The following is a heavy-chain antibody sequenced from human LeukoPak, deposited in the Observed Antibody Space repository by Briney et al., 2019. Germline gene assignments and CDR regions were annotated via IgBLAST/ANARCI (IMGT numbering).Heavy chain of an antibody. CDR1: GYTFTSYY. Sequence: ASVKVSCKASGYTFTSYYIHWVRQAPGQGLEWMGIINPTGSSTIYAQRFQGRVTMTRDKSTSSVYMDLSTLTSEDTAVYYCARAEWSLGGHDAFDIWGQGTMVTVSS. D-gene: IGHD3-3*01. J-gene: IGHJ3*02. CDR2: INPTGSST. CDR3: ARAEWSLGGHDAFDI. V-gene: IGHV1-46*01.